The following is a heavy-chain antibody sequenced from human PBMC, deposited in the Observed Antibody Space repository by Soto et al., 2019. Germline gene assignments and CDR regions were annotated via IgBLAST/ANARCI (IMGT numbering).Heavy chain of an antibody. D-gene: IGHD1-26*01. CDR2: IYYSGST. V-gene: IGHV4-39*01. Sequence: SETLSLTCTVSGGSISSSSYYWGWIRQPPGKGLEWIGSIYYSGSTYYNPSLKSRVTISVDTSKNQFSLKLSSVTAADTAVYYCARTPWELYGYNWFDPWGQGTLVTVSS. J-gene: IGHJ5*02. CDR3: ARTPWELYGYNWFDP. CDR1: GGSISSSSYY.